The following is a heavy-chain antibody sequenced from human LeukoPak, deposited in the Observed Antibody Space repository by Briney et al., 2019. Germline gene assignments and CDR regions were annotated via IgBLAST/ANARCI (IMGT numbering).Heavy chain of an antibody. J-gene: IGHJ4*02. CDR3: AKPALYYGDYVSTWGRFDY. V-gene: IGHV3-30*04. CDR1: GFTFSSYA. CDR2: ISYDGSNK. D-gene: IGHD4-17*01. Sequence: GGSLRLSCAASGFTFSSYAMHWVRQAPGKGLEWVAVISYDGSNKYYADSVKGRFTISRDNSKNTLYLQMNSLRAEDTAVYYCAKPALYYGDYVSTWGRFDYWGQGTLVTVSS.